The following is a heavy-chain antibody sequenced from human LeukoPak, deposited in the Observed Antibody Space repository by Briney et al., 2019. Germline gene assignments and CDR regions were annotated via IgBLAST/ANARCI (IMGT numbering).Heavy chain of an antibody. J-gene: IGHJ3*02. D-gene: IGHD4-17*01. CDR1: GVSISSYY. Sequence: PSETLSLTCTVSGVSISSYYWSWLRQPPGKGLEWIGYIYYSGSTNYNPSLKSRVTISVDTSKNQFSLKLSSVTAADTAVYYCARFQGNYGDYPDAFDIWGQGTMVTVSS. V-gene: IGHV4-59*01. CDR3: ARFQGNYGDYPDAFDI. CDR2: IYYSGST.